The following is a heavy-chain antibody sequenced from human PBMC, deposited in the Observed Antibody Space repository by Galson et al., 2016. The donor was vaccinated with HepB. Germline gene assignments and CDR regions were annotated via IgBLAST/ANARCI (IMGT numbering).Heavy chain of an antibody. CDR3: AKAGAAVTTHFDL. CDR1: GYNFRIFG. J-gene: IGHJ5*02. V-gene: IGHV1-18*01. D-gene: IGHD4-17*01. Sequence: CKASGYNFRIFGITWVRQAPGQGLEWMGWIGAHNDRTNYAPKFQGRVTMTTDTSTSTAYVELRSLKSDDTAVYYCAKAGAAVTTHFDLWGQGTPVAVSS. CDR2: IGAHNDRT.